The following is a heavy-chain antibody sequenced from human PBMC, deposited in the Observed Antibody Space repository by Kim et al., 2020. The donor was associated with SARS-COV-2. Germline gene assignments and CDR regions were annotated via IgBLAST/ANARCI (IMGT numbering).Heavy chain of an antibody. J-gene: IGHJ4*02. V-gene: IGHV1-3*01. Sequence: ASVKVSCKASGYTFTSYAMHWVRQAPGQRLEWMGWINAGNGNTKYSQKFQGRVTITRDTSASTAYMELSSLRSEDTAVYYCARDPPRWYSSTGDYWGQGTLVTVSS. CDR3: ARDPPRWYSSTGDY. D-gene: IGHD6-13*01. CDR2: INAGNGNT. CDR1: GYTFTSYA.